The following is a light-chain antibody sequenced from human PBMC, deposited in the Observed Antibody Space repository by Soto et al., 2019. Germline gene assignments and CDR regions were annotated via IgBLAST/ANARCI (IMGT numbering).Light chain of an antibody. J-gene: IGKJ1*01. Sequence: TVVAPSPATLSLSPKGIATGSWGASQSISTSSLAWYRQKPGQAPRLLIYGAFNRATCIPARFIGGGSGTNFPLTITRLEPEDFAVYYCQYYGNSPLTFGQGTKVDIK. CDR1: QSISTSS. V-gene: IGKV3-20*01. CDR2: GAF. CDR3: QYYGNSPLT.